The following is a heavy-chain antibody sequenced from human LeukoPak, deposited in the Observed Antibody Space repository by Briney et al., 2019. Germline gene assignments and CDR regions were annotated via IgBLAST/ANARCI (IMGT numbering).Heavy chain of an antibody. CDR3: AILPLKYYYYYMDV. CDR1: GASISSYH. Sequence: PSETLSLTCAVSGASISSYHWSWIRQPPGKGLEWIGYIYYSGTINYNPSLKSRVTISVDTSKNQFSLKLSSVTAADTAVYYCAILPLKYYYYYMDVWGKGTTVTVSS. J-gene: IGHJ6*03. CDR2: IYYSGTI. V-gene: IGHV4-59*08.